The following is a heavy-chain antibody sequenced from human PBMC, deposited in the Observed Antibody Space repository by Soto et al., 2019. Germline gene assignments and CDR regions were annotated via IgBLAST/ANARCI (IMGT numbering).Heavy chain of an antibody. CDR1: GGTFSSYA. J-gene: IGHJ6*02. V-gene: IGHV1-69*18. CDR3: ARGLSTTFLMDV. Sequence: QVQLVQSGAEVKKPGSSVKVSCQTSGGTFSSYAFNWLRRAPVQELEWMGRIIPVFVTPNFAQKCQGRVTFTADAYTTTTYMALTSLTSEDTSIYYCARGLSTTFLMDVWGPGTAVTVSS. D-gene: IGHD1-1*01. CDR2: IIPVFVTP.